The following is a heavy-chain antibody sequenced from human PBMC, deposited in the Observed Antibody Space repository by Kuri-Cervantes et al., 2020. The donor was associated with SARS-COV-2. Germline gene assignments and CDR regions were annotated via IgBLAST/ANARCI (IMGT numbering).Heavy chain of an antibody. CDR1: GFTFSNAR. V-gene: IGHV3-15*01. D-gene: IGHD3-16*02. CDR2: IKSKTDGGTT. J-gene: IGHJ4*02. CDR3: TTDRSYDYVWGSYRYTDY. Sequence: GESLKISCAASGFTFSNARMSWVRQAPGKGLEWVGRIKSKTDGGTTDYAAPVKGRFTISRDDSKNTLYLQMNSLKTEDTAVYYCTTDRSYDYVWGSYRYTDYWGQGTLVTVSS.